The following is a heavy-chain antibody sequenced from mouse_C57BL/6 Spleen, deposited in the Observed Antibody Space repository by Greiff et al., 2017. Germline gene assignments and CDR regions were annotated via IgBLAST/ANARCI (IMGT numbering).Heavy chain of an antibody. J-gene: IGHJ4*01. CDR1: GYTFTSSW. CDR3: ARWGYGSSYRGAKYYAMDY. D-gene: IGHD1-1*01. CDR2: IDPNSGGT. V-gene: IGHV1-72*01. Sequence: VQLQQPGAELVKPGASVKLSCKASGYTFTSSWMHWVKQRPGRGLEWIGRIDPNSGGTKYNEKSKSKATLTVDKPSSPAYMQLSSLTSEDSAVYYCARWGYGSSYRGAKYYAMDYWGQGTSVTVSS.